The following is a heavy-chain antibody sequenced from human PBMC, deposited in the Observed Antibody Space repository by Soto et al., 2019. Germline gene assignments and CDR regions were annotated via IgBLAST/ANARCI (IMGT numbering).Heavy chain of an antibody. V-gene: IGHV3-7*01. D-gene: IGHD6-13*01. CDR3: ARVEGLIAAAGTATFDY. CDR2: IKQDGSEK. J-gene: IGHJ4*02. Sequence: GGSLRLSCAASGFTFSSYLMSWVRQAPGKGLEWVANIKQDGSEKYYVDSVKGRFTISRDNAKNSLYLQMNSLRAEDTAVYYCARVEGLIAAAGTATFDYWGQGTLVTVSS. CDR1: GFTFSSYL.